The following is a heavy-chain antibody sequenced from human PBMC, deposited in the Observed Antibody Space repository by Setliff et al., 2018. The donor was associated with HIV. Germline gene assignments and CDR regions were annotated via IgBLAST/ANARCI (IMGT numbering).Heavy chain of an antibody. CDR2: IYHSGST. CDR3: GGNGYYSIDY. D-gene: IGHD3-22*01. J-gene: IGHJ4*02. V-gene: IGHV4-4*02. CDR1: GGSISSNW. Sequence: SETLSLTCAVSGGSISSNWWSWVRQSPGKGLEWIGEIYHSGSTHYNPSLLSRVTISVDKSKSQFSLKLNSVTAADTAVYYCGGNGYYSIDYWGQGTLVTVSS.